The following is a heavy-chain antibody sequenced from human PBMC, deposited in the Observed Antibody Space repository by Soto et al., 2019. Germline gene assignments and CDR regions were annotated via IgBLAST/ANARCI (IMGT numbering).Heavy chain of an antibody. Sequence: QVQLVQSGAEVKKPGASVKVSCKASGYTFTSYGISWVRQAPGQGLEWMGWISAYNGNTNYAQKLQGRVTMTTHTSTSTASLELRSLRSDDTAVYYCARVLFPSLTPDFDYWGKGTLVTVSS. CDR1: GYTFTSYG. V-gene: IGHV1-18*01. CDR3: ARVLFPSLTPDFDY. CDR2: ISAYNGNT. J-gene: IGHJ4*02. D-gene: IGHD3-9*01.